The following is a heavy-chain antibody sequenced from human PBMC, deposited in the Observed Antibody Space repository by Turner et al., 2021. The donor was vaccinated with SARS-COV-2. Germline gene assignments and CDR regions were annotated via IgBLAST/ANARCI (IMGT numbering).Heavy chain of an antibody. CDR1: GLTFSSYA. V-gene: IGHV3-30*04. CDR2: ISYDGRNK. Sequence: QVQLVESGGGVVQPVRSLRLSCAASGLTFSSYAMHWVRQAPGKGLEWVAVISYDGRNKYYADSVKGRFTISRDNSKNTLYLQMNSLRAEDTAVYYCARECDDSSGCAEYFQHWGQGTLVTVSS. D-gene: IGHD3-22*01. J-gene: IGHJ1*01. CDR3: ARECDDSSGCAEYFQH.